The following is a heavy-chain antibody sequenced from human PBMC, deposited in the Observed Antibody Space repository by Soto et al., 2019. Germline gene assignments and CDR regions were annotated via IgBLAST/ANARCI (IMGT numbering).Heavy chain of an antibody. Sequence: QVQLVESGGGVVQPGRSLRLSCAASGFTFSSYGMHWVRQAPGKGLEWVAVISYDGSNKYYADSVKGRFTISRDNSKNTLYLQMNSLRAEGTAVYYCAKLRTPYSSGPTGYWGQGTLVTVSS. CDR2: ISYDGSNK. J-gene: IGHJ4*02. CDR3: AKLRTPYSSGPTGY. V-gene: IGHV3-30*18. D-gene: IGHD6-19*01. CDR1: GFTFSSYG.